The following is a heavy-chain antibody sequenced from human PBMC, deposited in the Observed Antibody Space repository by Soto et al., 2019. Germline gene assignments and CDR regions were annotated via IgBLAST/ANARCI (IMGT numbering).Heavy chain of an antibody. V-gene: IGHV4-31*03. D-gene: IGHD4-4*01. J-gene: IGHJ5*02. CDR2: IYYSGST. Sequence: SETLSLTCTVSGGSISSGGYYWSWIRQHPGKGLEWIGYIYYSGSTYYNPSLKSRVTISVDTSKNQFSLKLSSVTAADTAVYYCARGTNDYSNFCGFDPWGQGTLVTVSS. CDR3: ARGTNDYSNFCGFDP. CDR1: GGSISSGGYY.